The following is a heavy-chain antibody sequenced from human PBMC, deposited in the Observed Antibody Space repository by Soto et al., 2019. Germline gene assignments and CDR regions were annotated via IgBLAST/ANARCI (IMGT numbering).Heavy chain of an antibody. CDR1: GGSISSPNC. Sequence: QFRLQESGPGLVKPSGTLSLTCTVSGGSISSPNCWSWVRQSPAKGLEWIGEIYHSVSTNYKPSLHLRVTISVDKSNDRFSLQLTSVTAADTAVYYCAREWGTERINTAFEIWGKGTMVTVSS. D-gene: IGHD3-16*01. V-gene: IGHV4-4*02. CDR2: IYHSVST. J-gene: IGHJ3*02. CDR3: AREWGTERINTAFEI.